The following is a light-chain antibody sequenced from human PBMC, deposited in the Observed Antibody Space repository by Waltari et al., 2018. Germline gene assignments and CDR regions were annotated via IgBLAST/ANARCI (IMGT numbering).Light chain of an antibody. J-gene: IGLJ2*01. CDR2: EVS. V-gene: IGLV2-8*01. CDR1: SSDVGGYNF. Sequence: QSALTQPPSASGSPGQSVTISCTGTSSDVGGYNFVSWYQHHPGKAPRRIFYEVSGRPSGVPDRFSCSKSGNTSSLTVSGLQAEDEADYYCSSYVANNNPVFGGGTKLTVL. CDR3: SSYVANNNPV.